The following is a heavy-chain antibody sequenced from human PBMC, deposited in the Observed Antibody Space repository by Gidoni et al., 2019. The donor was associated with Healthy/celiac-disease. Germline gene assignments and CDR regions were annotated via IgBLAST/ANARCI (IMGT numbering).Heavy chain of an antibody. D-gene: IGHD3-22*01. J-gene: IGHJ4*02. CDR1: GYRFTSYL. CDR3: ARQRGYYYDSSGYHEGLDY. CDR2: IYPGDSDT. V-gene: IGHV5-51*01. Sequence: EVQLVQSGAEVKKPGESLKISCKGSGYRFTSYLIGWVRQMPGKGLEWMGIIYPGDSDTRYSPSFQGQVTISADKSISTAYLQWSSLKASDTAMYYCARQRGYYYDSSGYHEGLDYWGQGTLVTVSS.